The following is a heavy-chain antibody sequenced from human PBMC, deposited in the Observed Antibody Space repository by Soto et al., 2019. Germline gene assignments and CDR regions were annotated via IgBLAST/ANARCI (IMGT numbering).Heavy chain of an antibody. CDR1: GGSISSGGYY. V-gene: IGHV4-31*03. CDR3: ARDYDFWSGHNWFDP. D-gene: IGHD3-3*01. CDR2: IYYSGST. J-gene: IGHJ5*02. Sequence: QVQLQESGPGLVKPSQTLSLTCTVSGGSISSGGYYWSWIRQHPGKGLEWIGYIYYSGSTYYNPSLKSRVTIXXDXSXXQFSLKLSSVTAADTAVYYCARDYDFWSGHNWFDPWGQGTLVTVSS.